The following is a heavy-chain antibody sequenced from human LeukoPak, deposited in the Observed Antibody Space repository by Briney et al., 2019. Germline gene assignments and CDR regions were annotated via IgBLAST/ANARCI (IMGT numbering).Heavy chain of an antibody. J-gene: IGHJ2*01. D-gene: IGHD6-13*01. Sequence: GGSLRLSCAGSGFAFSGYGLHWVRQAPGKGLEWVAVISFDGSKTQYADSVKGRFTISRDTFRSTLSLQMHSLRPEDTAVYYCAKDHVDSSSWSQYFDLWGRGTPVSVSS. V-gene: IGHV3-30*18. CDR2: ISFDGSKT. CDR1: GFAFSGYG. CDR3: AKDHVDSSSWSQYFDL.